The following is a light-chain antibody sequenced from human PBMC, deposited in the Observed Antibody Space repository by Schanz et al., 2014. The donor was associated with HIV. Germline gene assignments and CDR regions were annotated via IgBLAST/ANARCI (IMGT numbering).Light chain of an antibody. CDR1: SGDVGSYNY. CDR3: PSKTTTATFV. Sequence: QSALTQPASVSGSPGQSISISCTGTSGDVGSYNYVSWYQQHPGKAPKLMIYDVSNRPSGVSSRFSGSKSGNTASLTISGPGADEGADYYCPSKTTTATFVFGTGTKLTVL. V-gene: IGLV2-14*03. CDR2: DVS. J-gene: IGLJ1*01.